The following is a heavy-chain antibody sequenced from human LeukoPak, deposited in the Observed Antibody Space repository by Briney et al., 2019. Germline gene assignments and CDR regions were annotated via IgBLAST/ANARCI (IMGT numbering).Heavy chain of an antibody. V-gene: IGHV1-2*02. CDR2: INPNSGGT. D-gene: IGHD6-13*01. J-gene: IGHJ4*02. CDR3: AGGGTGYSSSWYVY. CDR1: GYTCTGYY. Sequence: ASVKVSCRASGYTCTGYYMHWVRHAPGQGLECMGWINPNSGGTNYAQKFQGRVTMTRVTSISTDYTELSRPRSDATTVEYCAGGGTGYSSSWYVYCGQGTLVTVSS.